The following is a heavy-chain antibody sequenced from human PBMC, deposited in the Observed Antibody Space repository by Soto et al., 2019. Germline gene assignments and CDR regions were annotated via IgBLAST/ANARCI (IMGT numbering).Heavy chain of an antibody. Sequence: QVQLVQSGAEVKKPGASVKVSCKASGYTFTSCYMHWVRQAPGQGLEWMGIINPSGGSKNYAQQYKGRVPMTRNTSTSAVYMELSSLRSDDTARYYCARADKGGSYWGQGTLVTVSS. V-gene: IGHV1-46*01. J-gene: IGHJ4*02. D-gene: IGHD1-26*01. CDR1: GYTFTSCY. CDR3: ARADKGGSY. CDR2: INPSGGSK.